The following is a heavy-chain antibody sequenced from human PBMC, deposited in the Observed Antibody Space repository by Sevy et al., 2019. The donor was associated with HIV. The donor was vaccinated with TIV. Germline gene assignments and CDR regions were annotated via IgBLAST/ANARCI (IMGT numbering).Heavy chain of an antibody. V-gene: IGHV3-30*02. D-gene: IGHD5-12*01. CDR1: GFTFTSYG. CDR3: AKVLGFGSGYDYAFDF. CDR2: ISFDEKYK. J-gene: IGHJ3*01. Sequence: GGSLILSCAASGFTFTSYGIHWVRQAPGKGLECVAKISFDEKYKYYAESVKGRFTISRDISKNTVFLEMNSLRPDDTGVYYCAKVLGFGSGYDYAFDFWGQGTMVTVS.